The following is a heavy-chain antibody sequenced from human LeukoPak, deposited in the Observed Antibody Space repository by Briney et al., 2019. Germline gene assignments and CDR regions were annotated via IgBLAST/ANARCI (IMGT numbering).Heavy chain of an antibody. CDR3: ARGADYDISTGYMDV. D-gene: IGHD3-9*01. Sequence: GGSLRLSCAASGLTFSTYTMNWVRQAPGKGLEWVSSISSSSIYIYYADSVKGRFTISRANAKNSLFLQMNSLRAEDTAVYYCARGADYDISTGYMDVWGKGTTVTVSS. CDR1: GLTFSTYT. J-gene: IGHJ6*03. CDR2: ISSSSIYI. V-gene: IGHV3-21*01.